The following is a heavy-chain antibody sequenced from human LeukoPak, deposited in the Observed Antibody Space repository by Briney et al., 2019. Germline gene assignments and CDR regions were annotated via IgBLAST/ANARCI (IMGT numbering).Heavy chain of an antibody. CDR3: AIGGFGELGSRFDP. CDR1: GGSISSGDYY. V-gene: IGHV4-30-4*01. Sequence: PSQTLSLTCTVSGGSISSGDYYWSWIRQPPGEGLEWIGYIYYSGSTYYNPSLKSRVTISVDTSKNQFSLKLSSVTAADTAVYYCAIGGFGELGSRFDPWGQGTLVTVSS. CDR2: IYYSGST. D-gene: IGHD3-10*01. J-gene: IGHJ5*02.